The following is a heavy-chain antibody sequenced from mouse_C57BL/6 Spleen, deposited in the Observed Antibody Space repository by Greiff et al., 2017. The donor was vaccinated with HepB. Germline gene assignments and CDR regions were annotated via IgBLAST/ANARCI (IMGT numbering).Heavy chain of an antibody. CDR3: ARWTAQARYYFDY. D-gene: IGHD3-2*02. J-gene: IGHJ2*01. CDR2: IYPGSGST. Sequence: QVQLKQPGAELVKPGASVKMSCKASGYTFTSYWITWVKQRPGQGLEWIGDIYPGSGSTNYNEKFKSKATLTVDTSSSTAYMQLSSLTSEDSAVYYCARWTAQARYYFDYWGQGTTLTVSS. CDR1: GYTFTSYW. V-gene: IGHV1-55*01.